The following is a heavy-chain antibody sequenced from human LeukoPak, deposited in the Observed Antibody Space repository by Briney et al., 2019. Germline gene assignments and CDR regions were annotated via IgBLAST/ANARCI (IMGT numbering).Heavy chain of an antibody. Sequence: SETLSLTCTVSGGSISSYYWSWIRQPPGKGLEWIGYIYYSGSTNYNPSLKSRVTISVDTSKNQFSLKLSSVTAADTAVYYCARLVRMGIHAGASDYWGQGTLVTVSS. CDR1: GGSISSYY. CDR2: IYYSGST. D-gene: IGHD7-27*01. V-gene: IGHV4-59*08. CDR3: ARLVRMGIHAGASDY. J-gene: IGHJ4*02.